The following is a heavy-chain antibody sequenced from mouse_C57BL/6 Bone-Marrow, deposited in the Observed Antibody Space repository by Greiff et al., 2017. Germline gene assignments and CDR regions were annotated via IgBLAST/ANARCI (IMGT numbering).Heavy chain of an antibody. CDR1: GYAFSSSW. J-gene: IGHJ4*01. CDR3: ATPSYSYAMDY. CDR2: IYPGDGDT. Sequence: VQLQQSGPELVKPGASVKISCKASGYAFSSSWMNWVKQRPGKGLEWIGRIYPGDGDTNYNGKFKGKATLTADKSSSTAYMQLSSLTSDDAAVCFCATPSYSYAMDYWGQGTSVTVSS. V-gene: IGHV1-82*01.